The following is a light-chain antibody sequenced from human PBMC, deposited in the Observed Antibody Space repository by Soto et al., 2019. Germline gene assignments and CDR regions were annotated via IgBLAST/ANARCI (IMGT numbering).Light chain of an antibody. Sequence: EIVLTQSPGTLSLSPGERATLSCRASQSVSSSYLAWYQQKPGQAPRLLIYGASSRATGIPDRFSGSGSGTDFTLTISRLEPEDFAVYYCQQMETFGQRTKVEIK. CDR2: GAS. V-gene: IGKV3-20*01. CDR3: QQMET. CDR1: QSVSSSY. J-gene: IGKJ1*01.